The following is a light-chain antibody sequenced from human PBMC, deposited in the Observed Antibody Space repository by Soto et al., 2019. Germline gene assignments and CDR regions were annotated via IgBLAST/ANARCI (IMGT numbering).Light chain of an antibody. Sequence: EIVLTQSPGTLSVSPGERATLSCRASQSVGRNYLAWYQQKPGQAPRLRIDGASSRATGIPDRFSGSGSGTDFTLTISRLEPEDFAVYYCQQYATSPLTFGGGTKVE. CDR2: GAS. CDR1: QSVGRNY. CDR3: QQYATSPLT. V-gene: IGKV3-20*01. J-gene: IGKJ4*01.